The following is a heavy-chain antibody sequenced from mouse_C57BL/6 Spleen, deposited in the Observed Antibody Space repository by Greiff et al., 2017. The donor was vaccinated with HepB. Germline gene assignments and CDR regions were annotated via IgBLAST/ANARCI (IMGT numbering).Heavy chain of an antibody. D-gene: IGHD1-2*01. V-gene: IGHV5-17*01. J-gene: IGHJ1*03. CDR1: GFTFSDYG. CDR3: AKPITTGWYFDV. CDR2: ISSGSSTI. Sequence: DVQLVESGGGLVKPGGSLKLSCAASGFTFSDYGMHWVRQAPEKGLEWVAYISSGSSTIYYADTVKGRFTISRDNAKNTLFLQMTSLRSEDTAMYYCAKPITTGWYFDVWGTGTTVTVSS.